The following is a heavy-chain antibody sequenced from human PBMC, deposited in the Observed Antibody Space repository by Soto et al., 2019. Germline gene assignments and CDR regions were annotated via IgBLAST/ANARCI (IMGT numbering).Heavy chain of an antibody. V-gene: IGHV3-9*01. CDR3: AKQEFSGYDRDDAFDI. CDR1: GFTFDDYA. J-gene: IGHJ3*02. Sequence: GGSLRLSCAASGFTFDDYAMHWVRQAPGKGLEWVSGISWNSGSIGYADSVKGRFTISRDNAKNSLYLQMNSLRAEDTALYYCAKQEFSGYDRDDAFDIWGQGTMVTVSS. D-gene: IGHD5-12*01. CDR2: ISWNSGSI.